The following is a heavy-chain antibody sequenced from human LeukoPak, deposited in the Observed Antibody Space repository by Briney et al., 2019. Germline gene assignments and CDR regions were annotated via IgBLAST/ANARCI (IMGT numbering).Heavy chain of an antibody. CDR2: ISSSGTTI. J-gene: IGHJ6*03. V-gene: IGHV3-48*03. CDR1: GFTFSSYE. Sequence: PGGSLRLSCAASGFTFSSYEMNWVRQAPGKGLEWVSYISSSGTTIYYADSVKGRFTISRDNAKNSLYLQMNSLRAEDTAVYYCARDGRITLVRGPYYYYMDVWGKGTTVTISS. CDR3: ARDGRITLVRGPYYYYMDV. D-gene: IGHD3-10*01.